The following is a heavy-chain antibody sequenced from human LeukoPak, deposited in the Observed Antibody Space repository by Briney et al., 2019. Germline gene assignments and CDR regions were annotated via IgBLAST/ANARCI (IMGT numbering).Heavy chain of an antibody. CDR2: INWNGGST. CDR1: GFTFSSYA. Sequence: GGSLRLSCAASGFTFSSYAMSWVRQAPGKGLEWVSGINWNGGSTGYADSVKGRFTISRDNAKNSLYLQMDSLRAEDTALYYCAKSMTTVTTSGRVGYWGQGTLVTVSS. V-gene: IGHV3-20*04. CDR3: AKSMTTVTTSGRVGY. J-gene: IGHJ4*02. D-gene: IGHD4-17*01.